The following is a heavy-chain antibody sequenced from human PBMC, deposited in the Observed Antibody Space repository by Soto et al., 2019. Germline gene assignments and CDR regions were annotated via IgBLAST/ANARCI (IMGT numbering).Heavy chain of an antibody. CDR2: IKQDGSEK. CDR1: GFTFSSYW. Sequence: GGSLRLSCAASGFTFSSYWMSWVRQAPGKGLEWVANIKQDGSEKYYVDSVKGRFTISRDNAKNSLYLQMNSLRAEDTAVYYCARDRNYYDFWSGYPHYFDYWGQGTLVTVSS. D-gene: IGHD3-3*01. CDR3: ARDRNYYDFWSGYPHYFDY. J-gene: IGHJ4*02. V-gene: IGHV3-7*05.